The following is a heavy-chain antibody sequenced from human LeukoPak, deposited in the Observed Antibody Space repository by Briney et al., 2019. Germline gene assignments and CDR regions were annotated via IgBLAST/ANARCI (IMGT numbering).Heavy chain of an antibody. CDR3: ARDHGYCSGGSCYINWFDP. D-gene: IGHD2-15*01. CDR1: GGSISSSTFY. Sequence: SETLSLTCTVSGGSISSSTFYWGWIRQPPGKGPEWIGTIYYSGSTFYNPSLKRRVTVSVDTSKNQFSLKLSSVTAADTAVYYCARDHGYCSGGSCYINWFDPWGQGTLVTVSS. J-gene: IGHJ5*02. CDR2: IYYSGST. V-gene: IGHV4-39*07.